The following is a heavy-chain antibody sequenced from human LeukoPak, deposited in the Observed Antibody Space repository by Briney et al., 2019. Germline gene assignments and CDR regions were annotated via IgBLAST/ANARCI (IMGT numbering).Heavy chain of an antibody. CDR3: QSRFLEWLLDY. CDR2: IYDTGST. D-gene: IGHD3-3*01. V-gene: IGHV4-34*01. Sequence: SETLSLTCAVYGGSFSGYYWSWIRQPPGKGLEWIGSIYDTGSTFYNPSLKSRVIISVDTSKNQFSLKLSSVTAADTAVYYCQSRFLEWLLDYWGQGTLVTVSS. J-gene: IGHJ4*02. CDR1: GGSFSGYY.